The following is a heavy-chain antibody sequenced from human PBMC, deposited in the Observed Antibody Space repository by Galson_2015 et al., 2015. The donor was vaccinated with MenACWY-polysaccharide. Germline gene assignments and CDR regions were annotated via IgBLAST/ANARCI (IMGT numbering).Heavy chain of an antibody. CDR2: INSGSTTI. Sequence: SLRLSCAASGFSIHTYTVIWVRQVPGKGLEWLSYINSGSTTIHYADSVKGRFTVSRDNVKNSVYLQMNSLRAEDTAIYYCAKDAIAGIVLTPLRIPLQRWGQGTLVAVSS. D-gene: IGHD6-13*01. J-gene: IGHJ1*01. CDR3: AKDAIAGIVLTPLRIPLQR. V-gene: IGHV3-48*01. CDR1: GFSIHTYT.